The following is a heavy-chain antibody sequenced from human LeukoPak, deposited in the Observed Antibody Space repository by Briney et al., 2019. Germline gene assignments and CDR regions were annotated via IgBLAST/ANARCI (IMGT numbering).Heavy chain of an antibody. Sequence: SETLSLTCTVSGGSISSSSYYWGWIRQPPGKGLEWIGSIYYSGSTYYNPSLKSRVTISVDTSKNQFSLKLSSVTAADTAVYYCARHQPTQDGYFDYWGQGTPVTVSS. CDR3: ARHQPTQDGYFDY. CDR1: GGSISSSSYY. J-gene: IGHJ4*02. CDR2: IYYSGST. V-gene: IGHV4-39*01. D-gene: IGHD5-24*01.